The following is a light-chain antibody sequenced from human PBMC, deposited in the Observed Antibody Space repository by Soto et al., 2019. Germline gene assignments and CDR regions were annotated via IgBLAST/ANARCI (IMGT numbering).Light chain of an antibody. Sequence: EIVMTQSPATLSVSPGESATLSCRASQSVSSSLAWYQQKPGQAPRLLIYGASTRASGIPVRFSGSGSGTEFTLTISSLQSEDFGLYYCQHYNNWPPWMFGQGTKVEIK. CDR3: QHYNNWPPWM. V-gene: IGKV3-15*01. J-gene: IGKJ1*01. CDR2: GAS. CDR1: QSVSSS.